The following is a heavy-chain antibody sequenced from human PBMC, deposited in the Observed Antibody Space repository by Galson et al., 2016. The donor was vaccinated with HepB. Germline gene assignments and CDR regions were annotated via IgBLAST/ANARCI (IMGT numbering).Heavy chain of an antibody. Sequence: SLRLSCAASGITFNTYNMVWVRQAPGKGLEWVSYISTSSSPISYRDSVKGRFTISRDNTKNSLHLQMNSLRDEDTAVYYCGGYNDYKAYDYWGQGTLVTVSS. V-gene: IGHV3-21*01. CDR2: ISTSSSPI. CDR1: GITFNTYN. J-gene: IGHJ4*02. CDR3: GGYNDYKAYDY. D-gene: IGHD5-24*01.